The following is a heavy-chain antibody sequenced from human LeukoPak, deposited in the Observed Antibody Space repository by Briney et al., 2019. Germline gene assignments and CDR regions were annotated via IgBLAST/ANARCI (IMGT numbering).Heavy chain of an antibody. CDR2: ISSSSYI. V-gene: IGHV3-21*04. J-gene: IGHJ4*02. D-gene: IGHD1-14*01. CDR3: AKSPFGTRPERFDY. Sequence: GGSLRLSCAASGFTFSSYSMNWVRQAPGKGLEWVSSISSSSYIYCADSVKGRFTISRDNAKNSLYLQMNSLRAEDTAVYYCAKSPFGTRPERFDYWGQGTLVTVSS. CDR1: GFTFSSYS.